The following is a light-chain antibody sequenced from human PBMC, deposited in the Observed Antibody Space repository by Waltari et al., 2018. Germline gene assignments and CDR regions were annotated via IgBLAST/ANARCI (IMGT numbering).Light chain of an antibody. CDR3: GTWDSSLSGAV. V-gene: IGLV1-51*02. J-gene: IGLJ7*01. CDR1: SSNIGNNY. Sequence: QSVLTQPPSVSAAPGQRVTISCSGGSSNIGNNYVSWYRQFPGTAPKLLIYEKTERPPGIPGRFPGSKSGTSATLDITGLQAGDEADYYCGTWDSSLSGAVFGGGTHLTVL. CDR2: EKT.